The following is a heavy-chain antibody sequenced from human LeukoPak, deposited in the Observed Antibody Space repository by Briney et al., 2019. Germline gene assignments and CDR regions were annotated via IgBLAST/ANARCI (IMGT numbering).Heavy chain of an antibody. D-gene: IGHD3-22*01. CDR3: ARDAVYYYGSSGYYSLDAFDI. V-gene: IGHV3-66*01. J-gene: IGHJ3*02. Sequence: GGSLRLSCAASGFTVSSNYMSWVRQAPGKGLEWVSVIYSGGSTYYADSVKGRFTISRDNSKNTLYLQMNSLRAEDTAVYYCARDAVYYYGSSGYYSLDAFDIWGQGTMVTVSS. CDR2: IYSGGST. CDR1: GFTVSSNY.